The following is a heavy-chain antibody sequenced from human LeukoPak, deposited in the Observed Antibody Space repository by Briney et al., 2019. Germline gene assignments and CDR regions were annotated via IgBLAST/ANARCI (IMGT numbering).Heavy chain of an antibody. V-gene: IGHV3-23*01. Sequence: GGSLRLSCAASGFTLSVYAMSWVRQPPGKGLEWVAAITASGGTTHYADSVKGQFTISRDNSKSTVYLQMNNLGVDDTGVYYCAKDRYSSSWYYFDYWGQGTLVTVSS. J-gene: IGHJ4*02. D-gene: IGHD6-13*01. CDR2: ITASGGTT. CDR1: GFTLSVYA. CDR3: AKDRYSSSWYYFDY.